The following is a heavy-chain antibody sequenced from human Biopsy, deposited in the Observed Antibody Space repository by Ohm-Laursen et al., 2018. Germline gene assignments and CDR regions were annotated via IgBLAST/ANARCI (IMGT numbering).Heavy chain of an antibody. V-gene: IGHV3-73*01. CDR2: IRSKAKSYAT. CDR1: GFTFSNYG. J-gene: IGHJ4*02. CDR3: TLEGAGFDN. Sequence: SLRLSCSASGFTFSNYGMHWARQASGKGLEWVGRIRSKAKSYATAYAASVTGRFTISRDDSKNTTYLQMNSLKTEDTAVYYCTLEGAGFDNWGQGTLVTVSS. D-gene: IGHD3-10*01.